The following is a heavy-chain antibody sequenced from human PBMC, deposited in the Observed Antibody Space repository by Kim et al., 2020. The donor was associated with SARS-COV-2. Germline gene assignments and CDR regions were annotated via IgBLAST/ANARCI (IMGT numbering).Heavy chain of an antibody. Sequence: GGSLRLSCAASGFTFSYYGMHWVRQAPGKGLEWVAVIWYDGSNKYYADSVKGRFTISRDNSKNTLYLQVNSLRAEDTAVYYCARDVDIVSTRYYYMDVWGTGTTVTVSS. V-gene: IGHV3-33*01. CDR1: GFTFSYYG. CDR3: ARDVDIVSTRYYYMDV. D-gene: IGHD5-12*01. CDR2: IWYDGSNK. J-gene: IGHJ6*03.